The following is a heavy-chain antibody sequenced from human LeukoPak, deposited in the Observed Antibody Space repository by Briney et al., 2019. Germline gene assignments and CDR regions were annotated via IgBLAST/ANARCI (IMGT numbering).Heavy chain of an antibody. CDR3: ARDGASYYYYYMDV. J-gene: IGHJ6*03. D-gene: IGHD3-16*01. CDR2: MNPNSGNT. Sequence: GASVKVSCKASGYTFTSYDINWVRQATGQGLEWMGWMNPNSGNTGYAQKFQGRVTMTRNTSISTAYMELSSLRSEDTAVYYCARDGASYYYYYMDVWGKGTTVTVSS. CDR1: GYTFTSYD. V-gene: IGHV1-8*01.